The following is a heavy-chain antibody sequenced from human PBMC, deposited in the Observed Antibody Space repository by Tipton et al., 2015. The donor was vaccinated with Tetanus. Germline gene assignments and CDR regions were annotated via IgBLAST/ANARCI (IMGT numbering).Heavy chain of an antibody. J-gene: IGHJ4*02. V-gene: IGHV3-15*01. Sequence: GSLRLSCAASGFFFSDAWMNWVRQAPGKGLEWVGRIKAESTGGTTDIAAPVKGRFTISRDDSQKTLFLQMNSLTTDDTAVYYCTTAPAYDTNDFYSTFDYWGQETLVIVSS. CDR1: GFFFSDAW. CDR2: IKAESTGGTT. D-gene: IGHD3/OR15-3a*01. CDR3: TTAPAYDTNDFYSTFDY.